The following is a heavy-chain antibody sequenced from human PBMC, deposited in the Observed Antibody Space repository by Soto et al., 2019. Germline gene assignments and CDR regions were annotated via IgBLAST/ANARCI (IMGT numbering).Heavy chain of an antibody. Sequence: QVQLQESGPGLVKPSQTLSLTCTVSGGSISSGGYYWSWIRQHPGKGLEWIGYIYYSGSTYYNPSLKSRXNIXVXMSKNQFSLKLSSVTAADTAVYYCARERFLEWLFDYWGQGTLVTVSS. J-gene: IGHJ4*02. CDR3: ARERFLEWLFDY. V-gene: IGHV4-31*03. CDR1: GGSISSGGYY. CDR2: IYYSGST. D-gene: IGHD3-3*01.